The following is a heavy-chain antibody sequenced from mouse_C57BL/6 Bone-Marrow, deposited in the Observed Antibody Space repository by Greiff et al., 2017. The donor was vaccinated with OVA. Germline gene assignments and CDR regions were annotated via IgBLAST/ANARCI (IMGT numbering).Heavy chain of an antibody. CDR3: ARNGYDVGFAY. Sequence: EVQLVESGGGLVKPGGSLKLSCAASGFTFSDYGMHWVRQAPEKGLEWVAYISSGSSTIYYADTVKGRFTISRDNAKNTLFLQMTSLRSADTAMYYCARNGYDVGFAYWGQGTLVTVSA. CDR2: ISSGSSTI. CDR1: GFTFSDYG. D-gene: IGHD2-2*01. V-gene: IGHV5-17*01. J-gene: IGHJ3*01.